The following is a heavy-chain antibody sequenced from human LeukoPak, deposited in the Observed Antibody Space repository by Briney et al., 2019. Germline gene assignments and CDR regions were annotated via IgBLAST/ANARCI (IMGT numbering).Heavy chain of an antibody. CDR3: GRDPGSFLSSSGWLNWFDP. V-gene: IGHV1-18*04. J-gene: IGHJ5*02. D-gene: IGHD6-19*01. CDR1: GYTFTSYY. CDR2: ISGYNGNT. Sequence: ASVKVSCKASGYTFTSYYMHWVRQAPGQGLEWMGWISGYNGNTKYAQKFQGRVTMTTDTSTSTAYMQLRSLRSDDTAVYYCGRDPGSFLSSSGWLNWFDPWGQGTLVTVSS.